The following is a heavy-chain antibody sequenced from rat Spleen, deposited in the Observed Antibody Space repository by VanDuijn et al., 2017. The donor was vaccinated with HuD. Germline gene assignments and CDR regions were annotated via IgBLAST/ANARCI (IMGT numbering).Heavy chain of an antibody. D-gene: IGHD1-2*01. V-gene: IGHV5-25*01. CDR2: IRSRGGST. CDR3: ARPGGYFYSTYMGFVY. Sequence: EVQLVESGGGLVQPGRSLKLSCAVSGFTFSNFDMAWVRQAPTKGLEWVASIRSRGGSTYYRDTVKGRFTVSRDNAKSTLYLQMDSLRSEDTATYYCARPGGYFYSTYMGFVYWGQGTLVTVSS. CDR1: GFTFSNFD. J-gene: IGHJ3*01.